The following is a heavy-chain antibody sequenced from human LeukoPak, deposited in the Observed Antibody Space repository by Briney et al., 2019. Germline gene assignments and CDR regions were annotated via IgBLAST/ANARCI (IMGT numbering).Heavy chain of an antibody. CDR2: INPNSGGT. Sequence: GASVKVSCKASGYTFTGYYMHWVRQAPGQGLEWMGWINPNSGGTNYAQKFQGRVTMTSDTSISTAYMELSRLRSDDTAVYYCARVLRSWSSYYGMDVWGQGTTVTVSS. J-gene: IGHJ6*02. D-gene: IGHD3-3*01. CDR1: GYTFTGYY. CDR3: ARVLRSWSSYYGMDV. V-gene: IGHV1-2*02.